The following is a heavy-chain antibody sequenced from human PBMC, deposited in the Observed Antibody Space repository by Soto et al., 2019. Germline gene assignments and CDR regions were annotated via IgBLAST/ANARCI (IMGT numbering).Heavy chain of an antibody. V-gene: IGHV1-18*01. CDR2: ISAYNGNT. CDR1: GYTFTSYG. J-gene: IGHJ4*02. D-gene: IGHD6-19*01. Sequence: QVQLVQSGAEVKKPGASVKVSCKASGYTFTSYGIISVRQAPGQGLEWMGWISAYNGNTNYAQKLQGRVTMTTDTTTSTADTELRSLSSDDTAEYYCARDQGWAGETDFDYWGQGTLVTVSS. CDR3: ARDQGWAGETDFDY.